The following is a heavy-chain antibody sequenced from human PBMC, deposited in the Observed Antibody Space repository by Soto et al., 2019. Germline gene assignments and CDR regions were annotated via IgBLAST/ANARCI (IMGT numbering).Heavy chain of an antibody. CDR3: ARGYSSSWYLGWFDP. Sequence: QPGGSLRLSCAASGFTFSSYEMNWVRQAPGKGLEWVSYISSSGSTIYYADSVKGRFTISRDNAKNSLYLQMNSLRAEDTAVYYCARGYSSSWYLGWFDPWGQGTLVTVSS. V-gene: IGHV3-48*03. CDR2: ISSSGSTI. D-gene: IGHD6-13*01. J-gene: IGHJ5*02. CDR1: GFTFSSYE.